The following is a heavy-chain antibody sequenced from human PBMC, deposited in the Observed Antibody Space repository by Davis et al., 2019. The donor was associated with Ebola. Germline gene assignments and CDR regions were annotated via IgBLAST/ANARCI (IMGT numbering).Heavy chain of an antibody. D-gene: IGHD3-22*01. V-gene: IGHV1-2*04. Sequence: ASVKVSCKASGYTFIDNYIHWMRQAPGQGPEWMGWINPKSGGTKYAQRFQDWVTMTRDTSITTAYMELSRLRSDDTAVYYCASPYYYDSSGYSHYGMDVWGQGTTVTVSS. CDR1: GYTFIDNY. CDR2: INPKSGGT. CDR3: ASPYYYDSSGYSHYGMDV. J-gene: IGHJ6*02.